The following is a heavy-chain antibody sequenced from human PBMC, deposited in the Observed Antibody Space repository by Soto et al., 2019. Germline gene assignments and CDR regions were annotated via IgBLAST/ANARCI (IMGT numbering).Heavy chain of an antibody. J-gene: IGHJ4*02. Sequence: QVQLVQSGAEVKKPGSSVKVSCKAFGGTFSTYAVSWVRQAPGQGLEWVGVIIPSTGSTNHAQKFQGRVTITADDSTRPVYMELTSLRSDDTAVYYCARGGSSSDYWGQGTLVTVSS. CDR2: IIPSTGST. V-gene: IGHV1-69*12. CDR3: ARGGSSSDY. D-gene: IGHD6-13*01. CDR1: GGTFSTYA.